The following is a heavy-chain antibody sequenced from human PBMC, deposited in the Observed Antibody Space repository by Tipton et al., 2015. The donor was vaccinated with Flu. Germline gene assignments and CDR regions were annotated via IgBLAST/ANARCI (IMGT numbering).Heavy chain of an antibody. CDR2: IYPGDSDT. Sequence: QLVQSGAEVKKPGESLKISCQGSGYSFATHWIGWVRQMPGKGLEWMGLIYPGDSDTGYSPPFQGQVTISADKSVNTAYMQWRSLKASDPAMYYCARQSGVVAGNFDYWGQGTLVTVSS. V-gene: IGHV5-51*01. CDR1: GYSFATHW. J-gene: IGHJ4*02. D-gene: IGHD6-19*01. CDR3: ARQSGVVAGNFDY.